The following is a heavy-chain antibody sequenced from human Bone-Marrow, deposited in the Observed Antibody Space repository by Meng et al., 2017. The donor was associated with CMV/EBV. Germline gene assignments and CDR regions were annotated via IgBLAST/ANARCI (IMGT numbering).Heavy chain of an antibody. CDR3: AIPSLRFLEWFTFDI. Sequence: GESLKISCAASGFTFSSYAMHWVRQAPGKGLEWVAVISYDGSNKYYADSVKGRFTISRDNSKNTLYLQMNSLRAEDTAVYYCAIPSLRFLEWFTFDIWGQGTMVTVSS. CDR1: GFTFSSYA. D-gene: IGHD3-3*01. CDR2: ISYDGSNK. V-gene: IGHV3-30*04. J-gene: IGHJ3*02.